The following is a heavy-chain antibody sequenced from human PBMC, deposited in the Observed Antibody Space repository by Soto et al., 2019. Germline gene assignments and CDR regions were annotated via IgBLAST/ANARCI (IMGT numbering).Heavy chain of an antibody. D-gene: IGHD3-9*01. J-gene: IGHJ4*02. CDR1: GDSINSDNYY. Sequence: QLQLQESGPGLVKPSETPSLTCSVSGDSINSDNYYWGWIRQPPGKGLEWIGSIYYRGNTYYNPSLKTRVTISLDKYKRQFSLKLNSVTAADSAVYFCARLEGLATISYYFDYWGQGNLVTVSS. CDR2: IYYRGNT. CDR3: ARLEGLATISYYFDY. V-gene: IGHV4-39*01.